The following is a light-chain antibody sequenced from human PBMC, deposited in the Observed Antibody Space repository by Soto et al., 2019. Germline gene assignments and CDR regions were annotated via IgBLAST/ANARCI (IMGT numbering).Light chain of an antibody. CDR1: QSVLFSSNNKNY. CDR2: WAS. V-gene: IGKV4-1*01. CDR3: QQHHSAPPT. Sequence: DIVMTQSPDALAVSLGERATINCKSSQSVLFSSNNKNYLAWYQQKSGQPPKLLIYWASTRESGVPDRFSGSASGTDFTLTISSLQAEDVAVYYCQQHHSAPPTFGQGTKVEIK. J-gene: IGKJ1*01.